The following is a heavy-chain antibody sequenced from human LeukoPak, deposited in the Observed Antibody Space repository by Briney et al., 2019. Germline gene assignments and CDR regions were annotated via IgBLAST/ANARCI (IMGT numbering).Heavy chain of an antibody. CDR2: IYDGGTT. V-gene: IGHV4-39*01. CDR1: GGSISSSSYY. J-gene: IGHJ3*01. CDR3: ARHRRPGSGGYENAFDV. Sequence: KPSETLSLTCTVSGGSISSSSYYWDWIRQSPGKGLEWIGNIYDGGTTYYTPSLRSRVTISVDTSKNQFSLNLSSVTAADTAIYFCARHRRPGSGGYENAFDVWGQGTMVTVSS. D-gene: IGHD5-12*01.